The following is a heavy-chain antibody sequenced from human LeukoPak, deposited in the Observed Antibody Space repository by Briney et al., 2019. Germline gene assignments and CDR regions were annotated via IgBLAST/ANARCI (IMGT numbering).Heavy chain of an antibody. CDR1: GYSFTTYW. CDR2: IYPGDSDT. V-gene: IGHV5-51*01. CDR3: ARHGVSVAARSNWFDP. Sequence: GESLKISCKGSGYSFTTYWIGWVRQMPGKGLEWMGSIYPGDSDTRYSPSFQGQVTISADKSISTAYLQWSSLKASDTAIYYCARHGVSVAARSNWFDPWGQGTLVTVSS. D-gene: IGHD6-6*01. J-gene: IGHJ5*02.